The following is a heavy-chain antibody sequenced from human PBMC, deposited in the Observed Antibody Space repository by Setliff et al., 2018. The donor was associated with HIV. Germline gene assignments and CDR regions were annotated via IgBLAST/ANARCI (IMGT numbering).Heavy chain of an antibody. V-gene: IGHV1-24*01. D-gene: IGHD6-13*01. Sequence: ASVQVSCKISGYTPTELSIHWVRQAPGKGLEWMANFDPEDGETFYAQKFQGRLTMTEDTSTDTAYMELSSLRSDDTAMYYCATDPGYSSTWYSESFQHWGQGTEVTVSS. J-gene: IGHJ1*01. CDR2: FDPEDGET. CDR3: ATDPGYSSTWYSESFQH. CDR1: GYTPTELS.